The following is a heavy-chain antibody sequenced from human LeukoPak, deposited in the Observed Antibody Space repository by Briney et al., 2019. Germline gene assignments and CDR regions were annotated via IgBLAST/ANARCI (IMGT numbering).Heavy chain of an antibody. D-gene: IGHD6-19*01. Sequence: PSETLSLTCTVSGGSISSYYWSWIRQPPGKGLEWIGYIYYSGSTNYNPSLKSRVTISVDTSKNQFSLKLSSVTAADTAVYYCARDRSGWPNPGSWFDPWGQGTLVTVSS. CDR2: IYYSGST. CDR3: ARDRSGWPNPGSWFDP. V-gene: IGHV4-59*01. J-gene: IGHJ5*02. CDR1: GGSISSYY.